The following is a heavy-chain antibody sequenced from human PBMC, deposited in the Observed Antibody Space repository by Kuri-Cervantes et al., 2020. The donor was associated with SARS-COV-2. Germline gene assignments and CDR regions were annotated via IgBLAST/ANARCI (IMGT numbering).Heavy chain of an antibody. Sequence: GSLRLSCAVYGGSFSGYYWSWIRQPPGKGLEWIGEINHSGSTNYNPSLKSRVTISVDTSKNQFSLKLSPVTAADTAVYYCARVGHHFSTDFWSGYREASNWFDPWGQGTLVTVSS. V-gene: IGHV4-34*01. CDR1: GGSFSGYY. J-gene: IGHJ5*02. D-gene: IGHD3-3*01. CDR3: ARVGHHFSTDFWSGYREASNWFDP. CDR2: INHSGST.